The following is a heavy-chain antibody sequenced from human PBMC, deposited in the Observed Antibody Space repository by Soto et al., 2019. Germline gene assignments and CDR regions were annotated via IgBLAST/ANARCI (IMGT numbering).Heavy chain of an antibody. D-gene: IGHD1-1*01. J-gene: IGHJ4*02. CDR1: GFAFSTYS. Sequence: EVQLVESGGGLVKPGGSLRLSCAASGFAFSTYSMNWVRQAPGKGLEWVSSIYSTGSNIYYADSVKGRFTISRDNAKNSLYLQMNSLRAEDTAVYYCAKTGTTWFFDYWGQGSLVTVSS. CDR2: IYSTGSNI. V-gene: IGHV3-21*02. CDR3: AKTGTTWFFDY.